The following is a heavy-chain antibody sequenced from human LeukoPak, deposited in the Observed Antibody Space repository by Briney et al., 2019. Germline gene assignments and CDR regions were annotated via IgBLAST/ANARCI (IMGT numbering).Heavy chain of an antibody. Sequence: PGGSLRLSCAASGFTFNNYAMSWVRQAPGKGLEWVSAITDSGGDTYHADSVKGRFTISRDNSRNTLYLQMNSLRVEDSAVYHCAKGSWASRPYYFDFWGQGTLVTVSS. CDR3: AKGSWASRPYYFDF. CDR1: GFTFNNYA. J-gene: IGHJ4*02. V-gene: IGHV3-23*01. D-gene: IGHD3-16*01. CDR2: ITDSGGDT.